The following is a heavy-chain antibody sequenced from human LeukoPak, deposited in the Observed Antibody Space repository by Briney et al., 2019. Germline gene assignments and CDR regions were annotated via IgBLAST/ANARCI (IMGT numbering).Heavy chain of an antibody. Sequence: ASVKVSCKASGYSFSDYGISWVRQAPGQGLEWMGRIGPNNGDTNYAQKLQGRVTMTTDTSTSTAYMELTSLTSDDTAVYYCARWVPVYASGWLPWGQGTLVTVSS. CDR1: GYSFSDYG. CDR3: ARWVPVYASGWLP. CDR2: IGPNNGDT. V-gene: IGHV1-18*04. D-gene: IGHD6-19*01. J-gene: IGHJ4*02.